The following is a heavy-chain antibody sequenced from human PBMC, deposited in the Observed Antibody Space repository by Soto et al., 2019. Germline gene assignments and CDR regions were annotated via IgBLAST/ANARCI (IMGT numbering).Heavy chain of an antibody. Sequence: QVQLQESGPGLVKPSQTLSLTCTVSGGSISSGGYYWSWIRQHPGKGMEWIGYIYYGGSTYYNPSLKSRVTISVDTSKNQFSLKLSSVTAADTAVYYCARDTGGGNSRWFDPWGQGTLVTVSS. V-gene: IGHV4-31*03. J-gene: IGHJ5*02. CDR3: ARDTGGGNSRWFDP. CDR1: GGSISSGGYY. CDR2: IYYGGST. D-gene: IGHD2-21*02.